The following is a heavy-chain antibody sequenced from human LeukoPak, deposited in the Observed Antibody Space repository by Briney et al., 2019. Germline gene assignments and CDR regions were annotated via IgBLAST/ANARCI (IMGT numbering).Heavy chain of an antibody. CDR1: GFTFSTNA. Sequence: GGSLRLSCLTSGFTFSTNAMSWVRQAPGKGLEWISGISGSGASTYYADSVTGRFTISRDNSRNTLYLQMNSLRAEDTAVYYCARGSSWYSGFDYWGQGTLVTVSS. V-gene: IGHV3-23*01. J-gene: IGHJ4*02. CDR2: ISGSGAST. CDR3: ARGSSWYSGFDY. D-gene: IGHD6-13*01.